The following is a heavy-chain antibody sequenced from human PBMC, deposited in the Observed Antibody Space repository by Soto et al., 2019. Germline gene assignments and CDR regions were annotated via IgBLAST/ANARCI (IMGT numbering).Heavy chain of an antibody. CDR2: IIPIFGTA. J-gene: IGHJ4*02. V-gene: IGHV1-69*13. CDR1: GGTFSSYA. Sequence: ASVKVSCKASGGTFSSYAISWVRQAPGQGLEWMGGIIPIFGTANYAQKFQGRVTITADESTSTAYMELSSLRSEDTAVYYCASIRYFDWLLPVFDYWGQGTLVTVSS. D-gene: IGHD3-9*01. CDR3: ASIRYFDWLLPVFDY.